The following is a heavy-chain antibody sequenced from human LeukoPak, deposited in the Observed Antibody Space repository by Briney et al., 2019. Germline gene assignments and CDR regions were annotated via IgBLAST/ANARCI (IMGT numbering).Heavy chain of an antibody. Sequence: GGSLRLSCAASGFTFSSYAMSWVRQAPGKGMEWVSAISGSGGSTAYANSVKGRFTLSRDNSKNTLFLLMTSLRADDTAIYYCAKDAPAYYYDSSGYQGLFDYWGQGTLVTVSS. V-gene: IGHV3-23*01. D-gene: IGHD3-22*01. CDR3: AKDAPAYYYDSSGYQGLFDY. J-gene: IGHJ4*02. CDR1: GFTFSSYA. CDR2: ISGSGGST.